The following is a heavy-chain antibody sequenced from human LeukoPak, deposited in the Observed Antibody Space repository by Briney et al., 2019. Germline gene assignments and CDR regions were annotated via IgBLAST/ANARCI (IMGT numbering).Heavy chain of an antibody. D-gene: IGHD3-10*01. CDR2: IRSKANSYAT. CDR1: GFTFSGSA. J-gene: IGHJ6*03. CDR3: TILWFGELSYYYYYMDV. V-gene: IGHV3-73*01. Sequence: GSLRLSCAASGFTFSGSAMHWVRQASGKGLEWVGRIRSKANSYATAYAASVKGRFTISRDDSKNTAYLQMNSLKTEDTAVYYCTILWFGELSYYYYYMDVWGKGTTVTISS.